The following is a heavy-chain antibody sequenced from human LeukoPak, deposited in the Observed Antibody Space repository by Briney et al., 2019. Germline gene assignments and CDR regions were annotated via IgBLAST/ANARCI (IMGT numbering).Heavy chain of an antibody. J-gene: IGHJ4*02. CDR2: INGHNGNT. V-gene: IGHV1-18*01. CDR1: GYTFTSYG. D-gene: IGHD1-1*01. CDR3: AKAPSAHWPSDY. Sequence: ASVKVSCKASGYTFTSYGITWVRQAPGQGLEWMGRINGHNGNTHYAQNLQDRITMTTDTSSTTVYMELRSLKSDDTAVYYCAKAPSAHWPSDYWGQGTLVTVSS.